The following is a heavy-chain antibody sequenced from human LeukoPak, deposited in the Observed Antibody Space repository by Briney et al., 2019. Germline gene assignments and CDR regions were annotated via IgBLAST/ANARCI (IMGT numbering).Heavy chain of an antibody. J-gene: IGHJ4*02. D-gene: IGHD5-12*01. Sequence: ASVKVSCKASGYTFTSYDINWVRQATGRGLEWMGWMNPNSGSTGYAQKFQGRVTITRNTSISTAYMELSGLRSEDTAVYYCARGRSTGYPYYFEYWGQGTLVTVSS. CDR1: GYTFTSYD. CDR2: MNPNSGST. CDR3: ARGRSTGYPYYFEY. V-gene: IGHV1-8*03.